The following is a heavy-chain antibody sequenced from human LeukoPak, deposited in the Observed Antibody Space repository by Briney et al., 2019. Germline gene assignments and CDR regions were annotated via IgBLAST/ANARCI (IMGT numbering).Heavy chain of an antibody. CDR3: ASNWILDY. J-gene: IGHJ4*02. CDR1: GFSLSTYW. D-gene: IGHD1-20*01. V-gene: IGHV3-7*01. Sequence: PGGSLRLSCAAPGFSLSTYWMTWVRQAPGKGLEWVANIKQDGSEKYYVDSVKGRFTISRDNAKNSLYLQMNSLRAEDTAVYYCASNWILDYWGQGTLVTVSS. CDR2: IKQDGSEK.